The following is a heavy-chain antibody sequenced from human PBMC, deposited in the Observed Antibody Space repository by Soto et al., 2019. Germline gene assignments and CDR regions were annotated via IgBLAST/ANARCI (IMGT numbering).Heavy chain of an antibody. J-gene: IGHJ6*02. Sequence: PGESLKISCAASGFTFSNAWMSWVRQAPGKGLEWVGRIKSKTDGGTTDYAAPVKGRFTISRDDSKNTLYLQMNSLKTEDTAVYYCTTGQQLGDYYYYGMDVWGQGTTVTVSS. V-gene: IGHV3-15*01. CDR1: GFTFSNAW. CDR3: TTGQQLGDYYYYGMDV. CDR2: IKSKTDGGTT. D-gene: IGHD6-6*01.